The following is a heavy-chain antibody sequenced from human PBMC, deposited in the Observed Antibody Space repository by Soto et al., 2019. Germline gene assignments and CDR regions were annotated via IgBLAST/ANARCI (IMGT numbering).Heavy chain of an antibody. D-gene: IGHD3-22*01. CDR1: GGSISSSSYY. Sequence: PSETLSLTCTVSGGSISSSSYYWGWIRQPPGKGLEWIGSIYYSGSTYYNPSLKSRVTISVDTSKNQFSLKLSSVTAADTAVYYCARRYYYDSSGYYTAQTLSWFDPWGQGTLVTVSS. J-gene: IGHJ5*02. V-gene: IGHV4-39*01. CDR2: IYYSGST. CDR3: ARRYYYDSSGYYTAQTLSWFDP.